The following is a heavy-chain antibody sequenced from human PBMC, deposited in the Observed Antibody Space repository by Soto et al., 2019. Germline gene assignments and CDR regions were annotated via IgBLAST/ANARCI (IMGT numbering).Heavy chain of an antibody. CDR3: ARATDYGGKLGY. J-gene: IGHJ4*02. D-gene: IGHD4-17*01. V-gene: IGHV4-30-2*01. CDR2: IYHSGST. CDR1: GGSISSGGYS. Sequence: SETLSLTCAVSGGSISSGGYSWSWIRQPPGKGLEWIGYIYHSGSTYYNPSLKSRVTISVDRSKNQFSLKLSSVTAADTAVYYCARATDYGGKLGYWGQGTPVTVSS.